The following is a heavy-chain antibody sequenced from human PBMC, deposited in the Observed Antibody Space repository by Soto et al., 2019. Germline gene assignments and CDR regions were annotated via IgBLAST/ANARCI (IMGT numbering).Heavy chain of an antibody. J-gene: IGHJ6*02. CDR3: ARYCISTSCYAGGYGMDV. Sequence: GESLKISCKGSGYSFTSYWIGWVRQMPGKGLEWMGIIYPGDSDTRYSPSFQGQVTISADKSISTAYLQWSSLKASDTAMYYCARYCISTSCYAGGYGMDVWGQGTTVTVSS. V-gene: IGHV5-51*01. CDR1: GYSFTSYW. D-gene: IGHD2-2*01. CDR2: IYPGDSDT.